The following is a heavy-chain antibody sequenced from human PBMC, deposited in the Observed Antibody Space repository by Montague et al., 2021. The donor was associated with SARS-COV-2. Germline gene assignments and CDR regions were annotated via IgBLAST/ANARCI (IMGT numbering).Heavy chain of an antibody. CDR3: ARHYSATLPAVY. Sequence: ESLSLACTVSGGSISSFYWSWFRQPPGKGLEWIGYISDSGSTNYNPSLTSRVTMSVDTSKNQFSLKVNSVTAADTAVYYCARHYSATLPAVYWGQGTLVTVSS. CDR2: ISDSGST. CDR1: GGSISSFY. D-gene: IGHD2-15*01. V-gene: IGHV4-59*08. J-gene: IGHJ4*02.